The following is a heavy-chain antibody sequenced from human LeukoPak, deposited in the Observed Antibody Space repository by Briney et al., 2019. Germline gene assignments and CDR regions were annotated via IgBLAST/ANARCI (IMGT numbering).Heavy chain of an antibody. Sequence: SETLSLTCTVSGGSISSYYWTWIRQPPGKGLEWIGYIYYSGGTNYDPSLKSRVTISVDTSKNQFSLRLGSVTAADTAVYYCARDYGGKFDYWGQGTLVTVSS. J-gene: IGHJ4*02. CDR3: ARDYGGKFDY. CDR1: GGSISSYY. V-gene: IGHV4-59*01. D-gene: IGHD4-23*01. CDR2: IYYSGGT.